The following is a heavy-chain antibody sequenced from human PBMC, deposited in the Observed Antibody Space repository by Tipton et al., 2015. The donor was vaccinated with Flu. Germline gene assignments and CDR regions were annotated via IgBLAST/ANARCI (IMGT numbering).Heavy chain of an antibody. CDR3: ATLTGDDY. Sequence: GSLRLSCAASGFTFSSYEMNWVRQAPGKGLEWLSYISSSGNTISYADSVRGRFTISRDNTKKSLYLQPNSLRAEDTANYYCATLTGDDYWGQGIMVTVSS. D-gene: IGHD7-27*01. CDR1: GFTFSSYE. CDR2: ISSSGNTI. V-gene: IGHV3-48*03. J-gene: IGHJ4*02.